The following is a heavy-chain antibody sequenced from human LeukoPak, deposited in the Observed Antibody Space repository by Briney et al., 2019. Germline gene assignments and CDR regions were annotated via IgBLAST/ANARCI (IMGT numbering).Heavy chain of an antibody. CDR3: ARLREQLVRRGGYYYYMDV. V-gene: IGHV4-4*09. CDR1: GVSISSYY. D-gene: IGHD6-6*01. J-gene: IGHJ6*03. Sequence: SETLSLTCTVSGVSISSYYWSWIRQPPGKGLEWIGYIYTSGSTNYNPSLKSRVTISVDTSKNQFSLKLSSVTAADTAVYYCARLREQLVRRGGYYYYMDVWGKGTTVTVSS. CDR2: IYTSGST.